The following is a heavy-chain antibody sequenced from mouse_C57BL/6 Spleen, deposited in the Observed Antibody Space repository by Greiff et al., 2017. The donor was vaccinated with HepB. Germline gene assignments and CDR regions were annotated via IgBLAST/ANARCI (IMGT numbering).Heavy chain of an antibody. J-gene: IGHJ3*01. CDR2: IDPDTGGT. D-gene: IGHD1-1*01. V-gene: IGHV1-15*01. CDR3: TTTGPFAY. Sequence: ESGAELVRPGASVTLSCKASGYTFTDYEMHWVKQTPVHGLEWIGAIDPDTGGTAYNQKFKGKAILTADKSSSTAYMELRSLTSEDSAVYYCTTTGPFAYWGQGTLVTVSA. CDR1: GYTFTDYE.